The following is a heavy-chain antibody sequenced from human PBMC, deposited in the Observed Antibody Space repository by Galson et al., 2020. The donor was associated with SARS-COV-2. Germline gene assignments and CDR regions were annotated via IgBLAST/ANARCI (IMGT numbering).Heavy chain of an antibody. D-gene: IGHD6-19*01. CDR1: GFTFKSHA. CDR3: ARDGQSSSGWAFDY. Sequence: GESLKISCAASGFTFKSHAMHWVRQAPGKGLEWVAQIFYDGSDKYYVDSVNGRFTISRDDSENTVYLQMNNLRADDSAVYFCARDGQSSSGWAFDYWGQGTLVTVAS. CDR2: IFYDGSDK. V-gene: IGHV3-33*01. J-gene: IGHJ4*02.